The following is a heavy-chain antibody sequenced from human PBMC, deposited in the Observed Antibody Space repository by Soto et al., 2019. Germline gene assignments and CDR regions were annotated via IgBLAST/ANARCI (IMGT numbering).Heavy chain of an antibody. D-gene: IGHD3-16*01. V-gene: IGHV1-18*01. CDR3: AGGGTPIDY. Sequence: QVQLVQSGAEVKKPGASVKVSCKTSGYTFTNFGISWVRQAPGQGLEWMGWINTYNGNTNYAQKFQGSVTMTTDTTTSTAYMELRSLRSADTAVYYCAGGGTPIDYWGQGTLVTVSS. J-gene: IGHJ4*02. CDR2: INTYNGNT. CDR1: GYTFTNFG.